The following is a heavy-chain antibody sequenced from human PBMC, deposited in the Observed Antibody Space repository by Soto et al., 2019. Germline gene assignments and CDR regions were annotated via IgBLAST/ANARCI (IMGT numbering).Heavy chain of an antibody. CDR2: IYYSGST. CDR1: GGSIRSGGYY. D-gene: IGHD5-18*01. V-gene: IGHV4-31*03. Sequence: PSETLSLTCTVSGGSIRSGGYYWSWIRQHPGKGLEWIGYIYYSGSTYYNPSLKSRVTISVDTSKNQFSLKLSSVTAADTAVYYCARDQPHGYSYGSFVHWGQGTLVTVSS. J-gene: IGHJ4*02. CDR3: ARDQPHGYSYGSFVH.